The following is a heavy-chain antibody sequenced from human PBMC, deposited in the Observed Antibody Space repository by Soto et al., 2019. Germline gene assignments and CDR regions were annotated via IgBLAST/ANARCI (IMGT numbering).Heavy chain of an antibody. V-gene: IGHV5-51*01. CDR3: ARQTAYCSGGACYSSGNYLDY. J-gene: IGHJ4*02. D-gene: IGHD2-15*01. CDR2: IYPGDSDT. Sequence: PGESLKISCEASGYTFTSYWIAWVRQMPGKGLEWMGIIYPGDSDTRYSPSFQGQVTISADKSSTTAFLHWSSLQASDTAIYFCARQTAYCSGGACYSSGNYLDYWGQGTLVTVSS. CDR1: GYTFTSYW.